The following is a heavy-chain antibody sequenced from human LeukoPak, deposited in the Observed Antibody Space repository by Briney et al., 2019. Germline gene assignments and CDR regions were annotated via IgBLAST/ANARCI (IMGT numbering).Heavy chain of an antibody. CDR1: GFTFSSYA. V-gene: IGHV3-23*01. Sequence: GGSLRLSCAASGFTFSSYAMSWVRQAPGKGLEWVSVISGSGGRTYYADPVKGRFTISRDNSKNTLYLQMNSLRAEDTAVYYCAKYGIGAVAGFDYWGQGTLVTVSS. CDR3: AKYGIGAVAGFDY. J-gene: IGHJ4*02. CDR2: ISGSGGRT. D-gene: IGHD6-19*01.